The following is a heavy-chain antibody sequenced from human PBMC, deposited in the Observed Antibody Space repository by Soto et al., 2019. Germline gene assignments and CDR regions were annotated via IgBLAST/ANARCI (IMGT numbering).Heavy chain of an antibody. CDR1: GGSVSSGSYY. Sequence: PSETLSLTCTVSGGSVSSGSYYWSWIRQPPGKGLEWIGYIYYSGSTNYNPSLKSRVTISVDTSKNQFSLKLSSVTAADTAVYYCARYSGSYLWFDYWGQGTLVNVS. CDR3: ARYSGSYLWFDY. V-gene: IGHV4-61*01. CDR2: IYYSGST. D-gene: IGHD1-26*01. J-gene: IGHJ4*02.